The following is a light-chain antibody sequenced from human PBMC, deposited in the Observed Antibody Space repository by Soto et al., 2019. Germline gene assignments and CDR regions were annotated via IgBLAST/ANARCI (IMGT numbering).Light chain of an antibody. J-gene: IGKJ1*01. V-gene: IGKV3-20*01. CDR3: QQYGSSSWK. CDR1: QSVSSIY. Sequence: EIVLTQSPGTLSLSPGERATLSCRASQSVSSIYLAWYQHKPGQAPRHHIYGASSRATGIPDRFSGSGSGTDCTLAISRLEPEDFAVYYCQQYGSSSWKFGRGNTVEIK. CDR2: GAS.